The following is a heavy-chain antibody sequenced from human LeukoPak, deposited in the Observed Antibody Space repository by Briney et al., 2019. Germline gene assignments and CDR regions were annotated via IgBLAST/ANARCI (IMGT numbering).Heavy chain of an antibody. CDR3: AKDRTFHSDFSAYYFSPPLQQY. CDR1: GFTFRNYA. D-gene: IGHD3-22*01. Sequence: PGGSLRLSCEASGFTFRNYAMSWVRQATGKGLEWVSSIFGTTGTTYYADSVKGRVTISRDNSRNMVYLQMNSLRAEDTAVYYCAKDRTFHSDFSAYYFSPPLQQYWGQGTLVTVSS. V-gene: IGHV3-23*01. CDR2: IFGTTGTT. J-gene: IGHJ4*02.